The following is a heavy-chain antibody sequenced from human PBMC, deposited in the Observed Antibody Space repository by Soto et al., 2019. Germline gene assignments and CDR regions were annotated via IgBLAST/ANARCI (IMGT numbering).Heavy chain of an antibody. CDR1: GFTVTNNY. D-gene: IGHD2-15*01. J-gene: IGHJ4*02. CDR2: IRSKAYGGTT. V-gene: IGHV3-49*03. Sequence: GGSLRLSCVASGFTVTNNYMSWFRQAPGKGLEWVGFIRSKAYGGTTEYAASVKGRFTISRDDSKSIAYLQMNSLKIVDTAVYYCSTGDCRGGSCYSGLDYWGQRTLVTVSS. CDR3: STGDCRGGSCYSGLDY.